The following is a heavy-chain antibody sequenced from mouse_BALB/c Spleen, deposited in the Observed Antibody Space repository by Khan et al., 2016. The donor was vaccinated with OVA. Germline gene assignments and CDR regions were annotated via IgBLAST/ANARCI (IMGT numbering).Heavy chain of an antibody. CDR3: ARNYDYDEGLVY. CDR1: GFSLTSYG. J-gene: IGHJ3*01. CDR2: IWSGGST. Sequence: VQLQESGPGLVQPSQSLSITCTVSGFSLTSYGIHWVRQSPGKGLEWLGVIWSGGSTDYDAAFISRLSISKDNSKSQVFFKMNSLQGNDTAIYYGARNYDYDEGLVYWGQGTLVTVSA. D-gene: IGHD2-4*01. V-gene: IGHV2-2*02.